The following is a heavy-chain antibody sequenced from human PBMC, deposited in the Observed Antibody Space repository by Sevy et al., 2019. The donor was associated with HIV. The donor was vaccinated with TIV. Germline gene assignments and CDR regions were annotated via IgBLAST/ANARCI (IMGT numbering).Heavy chain of an antibody. CDR1: GDSVSSSSAA. V-gene: IGHV6-1*01. Sequence: QSQTLSLTCAISGDSVSSSSAAWNWFRQSPSRGLEWLGRTYYRSKRYNNYAVSVKSRVTINPDTSENQFSLHLNSVTPEDTAVYFCARGDELNSYYYGMDVWGQGTTVTVSS. CDR2: TYYRSKRYN. D-gene: IGHD1-1*01. J-gene: IGHJ6*02. CDR3: ARGDELNSYYYGMDV.